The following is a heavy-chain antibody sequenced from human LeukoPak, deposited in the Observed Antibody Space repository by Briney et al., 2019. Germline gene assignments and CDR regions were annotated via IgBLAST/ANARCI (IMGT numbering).Heavy chain of an antibody. Sequence: SETLPLTCTVSGGSISSYYWSWIRQPPGKGLEWIGYIYYSGSTNYNPSLKSRVTISVDTSKNQFSLKLSSVTAADTAVYYCAGMTYYDFWSGYVPDAFDIWGQGTMVTVSS. CDR1: GGSISSYY. D-gene: IGHD3-3*01. J-gene: IGHJ3*02. V-gene: IGHV4-59*01. CDR2: IYYSGST. CDR3: AGMTYYDFWSGYVPDAFDI.